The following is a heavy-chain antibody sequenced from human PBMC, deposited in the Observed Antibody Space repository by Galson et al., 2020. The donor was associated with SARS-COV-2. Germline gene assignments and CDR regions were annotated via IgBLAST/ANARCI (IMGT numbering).Heavy chain of an antibody. V-gene: IGHV3-74*01. D-gene: IGHD6-19*01. CDR2: LNFDGSST. Sequence: GESLKISCAASGFTFSSYWMQWVRQAPGKGLVWVSRLNFDGSSTSYADSVKGRFTISRDNAKNTLYLQMDSLRAEDTAVYYCARESRSGLNRPDNWGQGTLVTVSS. CDR3: ARESRSGLNRPDN. CDR1: GFTFSSYW. J-gene: IGHJ4*02.